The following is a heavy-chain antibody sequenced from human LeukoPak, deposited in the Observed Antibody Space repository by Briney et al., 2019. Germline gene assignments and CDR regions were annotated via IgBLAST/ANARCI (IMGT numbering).Heavy chain of an antibody. CDR3: ARGRTTLYYYYGMDV. Sequence: SGTLSLTCDVSGGSISNTNWWSWVRQPPGQGLEWIGEVSLAGQTNYNPSLNGRVTMSLDESSNQLSLKLTSVTAADTAVYYCARGRTTLYYYYGMDVWGQGTTVTVSS. J-gene: IGHJ6*02. CDR1: GGSISNTNW. CDR2: VSLAGQT. V-gene: IGHV4-4*02. D-gene: IGHD4-17*01.